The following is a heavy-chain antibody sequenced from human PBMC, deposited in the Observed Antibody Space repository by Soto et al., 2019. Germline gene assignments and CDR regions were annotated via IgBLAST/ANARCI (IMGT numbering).Heavy chain of an antibody. CDR1: GYTFTIYG. CDR2: ISAYNGNK. D-gene: IGHD2-15*01. V-gene: IGHV1-18*01. CDR3: ARSDLLSFDS. Sequence: QVQLVQSGAEVKKPGASVKVSCKASGYTFTIYGISWVRQAPGQGLEWMGWISAYNGNKNYAQKLQGRVTMTTDPSTRTAYVELRSIRSADTAVYYCARSDLLSFDSWGQGTLVTVSS. J-gene: IGHJ4*02.